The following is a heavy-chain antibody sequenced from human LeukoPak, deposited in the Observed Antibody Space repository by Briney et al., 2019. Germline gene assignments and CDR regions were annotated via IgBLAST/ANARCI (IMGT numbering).Heavy chain of an antibody. J-gene: IGHJ4*02. V-gene: IGHV4-31*03. Sequence: TLSLTCTVSGGAISSGGYYWSWIRQHLVKGLEWIGYIYYSGTTYYNPSLKSRVTISVDTSKNQFSLRLSSVTAADTAVYYCARYFSDGSAYYADYWGQGTLVTVSS. CDR1: GGAISSGGYY. CDR3: ARYFSDGSAYYADY. CDR2: IYYSGTT. D-gene: IGHD3-22*01.